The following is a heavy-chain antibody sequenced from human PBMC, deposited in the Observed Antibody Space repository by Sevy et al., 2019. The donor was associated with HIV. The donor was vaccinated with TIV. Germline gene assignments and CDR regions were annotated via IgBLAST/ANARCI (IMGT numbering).Heavy chain of an antibody. J-gene: IGHJ1*01. CDR2: MTMYSGSE. Sequence: GGSLRLSCTASGLILRDRAMHWVRQIPGKGLEWVSGMTMYSGSEDYADFVKGRFTISRDNAKNSLNLQMDSLTLEDTALYYCVIEIESGGANFWGQGTLVTVSS. V-gene: IGHV3-9*01. CDR1: GLILRDRA. D-gene: IGHD2-21*01. CDR3: VIEIESGGANF.